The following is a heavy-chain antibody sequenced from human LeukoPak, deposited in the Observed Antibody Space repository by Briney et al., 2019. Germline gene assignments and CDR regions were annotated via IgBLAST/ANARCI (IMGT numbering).Heavy chain of an antibody. CDR2: TYYRSRWYN. CDR1: GDSVSSNIAS. D-gene: IGHD1-1*01. Sequence: SQTLSLTCAISGDSVSSNIASWNWIRQSPSRGLEWLGRTYYRSRWYNDYAVSVKSRITINPDTSKNQFSLQLNSVTPEDTAVYYCARVYNWNPAGAFDIWGQGTVVTVSS. CDR3: ARVYNWNPAGAFDI. V-gene: IGHV6-1*01. J-gene: IGHJ3*02.